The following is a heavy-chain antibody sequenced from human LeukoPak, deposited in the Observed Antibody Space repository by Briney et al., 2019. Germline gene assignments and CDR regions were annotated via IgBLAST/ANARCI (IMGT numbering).Heavy chain of an antibody. V-gene: IGHV3-53*01. Sequence: GGSLRLSCAASGFTVSSHYMAWVRQPPGKGLEWVSIIFGGGGTYYAGSVRGRFTISRDNSQNMLFLQMNSLRPEDTAVYYCAKVPCDDSSGYPANGMDVWGQGTTVTVSS. CDR2: IFGGGGT. D-gene: IGHD3-22*01. CDR1: GFTVSSHY. CDR3: AKVPCDDSSGYPANGMDV. J-gene: IGHJ6*02.